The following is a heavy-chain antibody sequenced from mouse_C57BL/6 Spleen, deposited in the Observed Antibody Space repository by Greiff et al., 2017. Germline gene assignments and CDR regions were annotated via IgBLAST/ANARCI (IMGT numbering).Heavy chain of an antibody. D-gene: IGHD2-1*01. Sequence: VQLQQPGAELVKPGASVKLSCKASGYTFTSYWMHWVKQRPGQGLEWIGMIHPNSGSTNYNEKFKSKATLTVAKSSSTTYRRLISLTSEDSAISYCARSLLNWFAYWGQVTLVTVSA. CDR3: ARSLLNWFAY. J-gene: IGHJ3*01. V-gene: IGHV1-64*01. CDR2: IHPNSGST. CDR1: GYTFTSYW.